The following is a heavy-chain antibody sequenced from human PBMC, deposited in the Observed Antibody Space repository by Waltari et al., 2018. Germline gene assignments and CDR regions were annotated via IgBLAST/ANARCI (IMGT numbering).Heavy chain of an antibody. CDR2: INHGRST. CDR3: ARVHPDY. Sequence: QVQLQQWGAGLLKPSETLSLTCAVYGGSFSGYYWSWIRQPPGKGLEWIGEINHGRSTNYNPSLKSQVTISVDTSKNQFTLKLSSVTAADTAVYYCARVHPDYWGQGTLVTVSS. J-gene: IGHJ4*02. CDR1: GGSFSGYY. V-gene: IGHV4-34*01.